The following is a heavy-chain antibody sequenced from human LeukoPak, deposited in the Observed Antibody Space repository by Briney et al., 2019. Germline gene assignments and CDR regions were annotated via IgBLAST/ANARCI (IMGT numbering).Heavy chain of an antibody. D-gene: IGHD2-21*01. CDR2: ITGDSRTI. Sequence: GGSLRLSCAASGFTFSPYSMNWVRQAPGKGLEWISYITGDSRTINYADSVRGRFIISRDNAKKSSYLQMNSLRADDTAVYYCARSVDGHFDYWGQGALVTVSS. CDR1: GFTFSPYS. CDR3: ARSVDGHFDY. J-gene: IGHJ4*02. V-gene: IGHV3-48*04.